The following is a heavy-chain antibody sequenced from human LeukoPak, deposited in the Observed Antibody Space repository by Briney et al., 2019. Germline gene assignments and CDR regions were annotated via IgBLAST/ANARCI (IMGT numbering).Heavy chain of an antibody. V-gene: IGHV4-34*01. CDR2: INHSGST. CDR3: ARHGSVRGRIRERGPIDY. Sequence: PSETLSLTCAVYGGSFSGYYWSWIRQPPGKGLEWIGEINHSGSTNYNPSLKSRVTISVDTSKNQFSLKLSSVTAADTAVYYCARHGSVRGRIRERGPIDYWGQGTLVTVSS. J-gene: IGHJ4*02. CDR1: GGSFSGYY. D-gene: IGHD3-10*01.